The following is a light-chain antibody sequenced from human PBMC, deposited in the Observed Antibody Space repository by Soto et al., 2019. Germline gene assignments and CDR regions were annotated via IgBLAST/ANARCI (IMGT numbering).Light chain of an antibody. Sequence: QSVLTQPPSVSEAPRQRVTISCSGSSSNIGNNAVNWYQQLPGKAPKLLIYYDDLLPSGVSDRFSGSKSGTSASLATSGLQSEDEADYYCAAWDDSLGTWVFGGGTKLTVL. CDR1: SSNIGNNA. CDR2: YDD. J-gene: IGLJ3*02. V-gene: IGLV1-36*01. CDR3: AAWDDSLGTWV.